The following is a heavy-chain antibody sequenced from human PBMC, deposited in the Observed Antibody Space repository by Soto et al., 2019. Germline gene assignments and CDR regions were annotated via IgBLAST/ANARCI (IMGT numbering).Heavy chain of an antibody. V-gene: IGHV4-30-2*01. CDR2: IYHSGST. J-gene: IGHJ6*02. CDR3: ARGSYYYGSGSYFPEHYYYGMDV. Sequence: QLQLQESGSGLVKPSQTLSLTCAVSGGSISSGGYSWSWIRQPPGKGLEWIGYIYHSGSTYYNPSLKSRVTISVDRYKNQFSLKLSSVTAADTAVYYCARGSYYYGSGSYFPEHYYYGMDVWGQGTTVTVSS. D-gene: IGHD3-10*01. CDR1: GGSISSGGYS.